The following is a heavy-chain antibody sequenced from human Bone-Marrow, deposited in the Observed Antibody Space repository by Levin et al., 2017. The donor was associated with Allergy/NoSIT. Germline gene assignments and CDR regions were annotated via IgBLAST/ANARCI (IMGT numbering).Heavy chain of an antibody. D-gene: IGHD6-19*01. V-gene: IGHV1-69*13. J-gene: IGHJ6*02. CDR3: ARGPTSSAWYKPALDV. Sequence: SFKVSCKASGGTFTNFALSWVRQAPGQWFVWCVFLLPFFFPPPSSLPFPCRLTISADESTTTAYMDLNRLRSEDTAVYYCARGPTSSAWYKPALDVWGQGTTVTVSS. CDR2: LLPFFFPP. CDR1: GGTFTNFA.